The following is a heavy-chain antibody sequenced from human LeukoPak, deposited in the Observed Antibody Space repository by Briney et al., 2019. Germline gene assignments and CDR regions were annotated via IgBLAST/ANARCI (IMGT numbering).Heavy chain of an antibody. Sequence: GGSLRLSCAASGFTFSSYAMSWVRQAPGKGLEWVSAISGSGGSTYYADSVRGRFTISRDNSKNTLYLQMNSLGAEDTAVYYCAKGVAVAGTGMDYFDYWGQGTLVTVSS. V-gene: IGHV3-23*01. D-gene: IGHD6-19*01. CDR2: ISGSGGST. CDR3: AKGVAVAGTGMDYFDY. CDR1: GFTFSSYA. J-gene: IGHJ4*02.